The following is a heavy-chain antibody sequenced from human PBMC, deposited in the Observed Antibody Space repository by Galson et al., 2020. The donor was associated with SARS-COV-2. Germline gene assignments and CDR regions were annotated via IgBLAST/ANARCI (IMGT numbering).Heavy chain of an antibody. Sequence: SETLTPPCHVPGGPTISSAYSWSCIRQPTGKGLEWIGRIYTTTRGTKYNPSLKSRVTISVDTSKNQFSLRLTSVTAADTVVYYCARESRLDLYFDFWGQGTLVTVSS. CDR2: IYTTTRGT. J-gene: IGHJ4*02. CDR1: GGPTISSAYS. CDR3: ARESRLDLYFDF. V-gene: IGHV4-61*02. D-gene: IGHD3-3*01.